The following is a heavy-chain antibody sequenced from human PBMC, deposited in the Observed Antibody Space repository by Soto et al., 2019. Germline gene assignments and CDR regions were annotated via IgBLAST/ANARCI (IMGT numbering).Heavy chain of an antibody. D-gene: IGHD4-17*01. J-gene: IGHJ3*02. Sequence: GGSLRLSCAASGFTFSGSAMHWVRQASGKGLEWVGRIRSKANSYATAYAASVKGRFTISRDDSKNTAYLQMNSLKTEDTAVYYCTTDHLWGVTIDDAFDIWGQGTMVTVSS. CDR3: TTDHLWGVTIDDAFDI. CDR1: GFTFSGSA. V-gene: IGHV3-73*01. CDR2: IRSKANSYAT.